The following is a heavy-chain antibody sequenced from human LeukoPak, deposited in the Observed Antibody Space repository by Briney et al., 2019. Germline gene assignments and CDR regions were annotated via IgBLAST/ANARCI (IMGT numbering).Heavy chain of an antibody. CDR1: GGSISSYY. CDR3: ARGELGPADWYFDL. D-gene: IGHD3-10*01. V-gene: IGHV4-59*01. Sequence: SETLSLTCTVSGGSISSYYWSWIRQPPGKGLEWIGYIYYSGSTNYNPSLKSRVTISVDTSKNQFSLKLSSVTAADTAVYYCARGELGPADWYFDLWGRGTLVTVSS. J-gene: IGHJ2*01. CDR2: IYYSGST.